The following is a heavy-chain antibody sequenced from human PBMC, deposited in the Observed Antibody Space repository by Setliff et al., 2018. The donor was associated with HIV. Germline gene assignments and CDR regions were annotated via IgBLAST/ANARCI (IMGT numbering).Heavy chain of an antibody. Sequence: PGGSLRLSCAASGFTFSSFVMTWVRQAPGKGLELLSYISVSGTDIKYADSVKGRFTISRDNAKNSLYLQMNSLRAEDTAEYYCAKELAASGLGYFDSWGRGILVTVSS. CDR1: GFTFSSFV. V-gene: IGHV3-21*05. J-gene: IGHJ4*02. D-gene: IGHD3-22*01. CDR2: ISVSGTDI. CDR3: AKELAASGLGYFDS.